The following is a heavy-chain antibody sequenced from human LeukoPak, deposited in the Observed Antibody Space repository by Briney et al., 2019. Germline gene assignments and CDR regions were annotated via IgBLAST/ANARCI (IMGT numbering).Heavy chain of an antibody. Sequence: GGSLKLSCAASGFSFSSYTMNWVRQAPGKGLEWVSPISISSSSIYYADSVKGRFTISRDNAKNSLYLQMNSLRAEDTAVYYCARDRRSLWSSYYYYMDVWGKGTTVTVSS. D-gene: IGHD3-10*01. CDR1: GFSFSSYT. CDR2: ISISSSSI. CDR3: ARDRRSLWSSYYYYMDV. J-gene: IGHJ6*03. V-gene: IGHV3-21*01.